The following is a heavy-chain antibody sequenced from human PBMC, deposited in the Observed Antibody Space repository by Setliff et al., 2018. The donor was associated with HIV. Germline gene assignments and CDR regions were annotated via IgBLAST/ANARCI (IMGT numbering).Heavy chain of an antibody. Sequence: GESLKISCKGSGYSFTNYWIGWVRQMPRKGPEWMGIIYPGDSDTRYSPSFQGQVTISVDRSISTAYLQWSSLKASDTAMYYCARHGGGNRYNNFWSGYYSFFDYWGQGTLVTVSS. D-gene: IGHD3-3*01. CDR2: IYPGDSDT. J-gene: IGHJ4*02. V-gene: IGHV5-51*01. CDR1: GYSFTNYW. CDR3: ARHGGGNRYNNFWSGYYSFFDY.